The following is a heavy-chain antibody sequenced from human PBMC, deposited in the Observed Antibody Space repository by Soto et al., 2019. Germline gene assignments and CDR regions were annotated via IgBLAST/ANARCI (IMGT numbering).Heavy chain of an antibody. CDR2: IYSGGST. J-gene: IGHJ3*02. CDR1: GFTVSSNY. CDR3: AREDSSSYYDAFDI. V-gene: IGHV3-66*01. Sequence: EVQLVESGGGLVQPGGSLRLSCAASGFTVSSNYMSWVRQAPGKGLEWVSVIYSGGSTYYADSVKGRFTISRDNSKNTLYLQMNSLRAEDTAVYYCAREDSSSYYDAFDIWGQGTIVTVSS. D-gene: IGHD6-13*01.